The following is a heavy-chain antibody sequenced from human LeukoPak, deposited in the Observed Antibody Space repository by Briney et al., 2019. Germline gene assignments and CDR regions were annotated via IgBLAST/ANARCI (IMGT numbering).Heavy chain of an antibody. Sequence: GGSLRLSCAASGFTFSSYGMHWVRQAPGKGLEWVSAISGSGGSTYYADSVKGRFTISRDNSKNTLYLQMNSLRAEDTAVYYCAISKLRYFDHPFDYWGQGTLVTVSS. CDR2: ISGSGGST. CDR3: AISKLRYFDHPFDY. D-gene: IGHD3-9*01. J-gene: IGHJ4*02. V-gene: IGHV3-23*01. CDR1: GFTFSSYG.